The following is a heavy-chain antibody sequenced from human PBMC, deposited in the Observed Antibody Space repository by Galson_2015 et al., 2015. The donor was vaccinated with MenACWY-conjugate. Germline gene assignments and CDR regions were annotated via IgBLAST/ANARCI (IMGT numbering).Heavy chain of an antibody. CDR3: AHSPYCSTTSCYAARAFDF. CDR1: GFSLSTSSVG. V-gene: IGHV2-5*02. CDR2: IYWDDDK. J-gene: IGHJ3*01. D-gene: IGHD2-2*01. Sequence: ALVKPPPTLTLPCTFSGFSLSTSSVGVGWIRQPPGQDLEWLSLIYWDDDKRYSPSLKSRLTITKDTSKNQVVLSMTNMDPVDTATYYCAHSPYCSTTSCYAARAFDFWGQGTVVTVSS.